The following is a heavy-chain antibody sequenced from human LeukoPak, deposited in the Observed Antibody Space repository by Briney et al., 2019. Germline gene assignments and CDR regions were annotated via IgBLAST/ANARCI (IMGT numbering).Heavy chain of an antibody. D-gene: IGHD3-22*01. V-gene: IGHV3-23*01. Sequence: GGSLRLSCAVFGITVSNYGMSWVRQSPGKGLEWVAGISGSGGGTNYADSVKGRFTISRDNPKNTLYLQMNSLRVEDTAVYFCAKRGVVIRVILVGFHKEANYFDSWGQGALVTVSS. CDR3: AKRGVVIRVILVGFHKEANYFDS. J-gene: IGHJ4*02. CDR1: GITVSNYG. CDR2: ISGSGGGT.